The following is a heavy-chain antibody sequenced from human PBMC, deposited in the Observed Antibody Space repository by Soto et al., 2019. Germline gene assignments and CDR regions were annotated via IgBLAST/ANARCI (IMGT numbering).Heavy chain of an antibody. Sequence: SETLSLTCAVYGGSFSGYYWSWIRQPPGKGLEWIGEINHSGSTNYNPSLKSRVTISVDTSKNQFSLKLSSVTAADTAVYYCARGGGYDAGYFDYWGQGTLVTVSS. CDR2: INHSGST. CDR3: ARGGGYDAGYFDY. CDR1: GGSFSGYY. J-gene: IGHJ4*02. V-gene: IGHV4-34*01. D-gene: IGHD5-12*01.